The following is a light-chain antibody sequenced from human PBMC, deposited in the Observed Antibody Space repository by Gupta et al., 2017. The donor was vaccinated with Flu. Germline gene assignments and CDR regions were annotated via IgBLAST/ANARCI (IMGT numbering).Light chain of an antibody. J-gene: IGLJ1*01. V-gene: IGLV2-14*01. Sequence: QSALTQPASVSGSPGQSITISCTGTSSDVGGYNYVSWYQQHPGKAPKFMIYDVSNRPAGVSKRFSGSKSGNTASLTISGLQAEDEADYYCSSYASGSTFVFGTGTKVTV. CDR2: DVS. CDR3: SSYASGSTFV. CDR1: SSDVGGYNY.